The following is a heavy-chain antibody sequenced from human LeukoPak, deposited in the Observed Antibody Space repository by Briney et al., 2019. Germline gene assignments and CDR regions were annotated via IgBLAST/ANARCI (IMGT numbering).Heavy chain of an antibody. CDR2: IYYSGST. J-gene: IGHJ4*02. CDR1: RGSISSGGYY. V-gene: IGHV4-31*03. CDR3: ARGQGYSSGWYNFDY. Sequence: SETLSLTCTVSRGSISSGGYYWSWIRQHPGKGLEWIGYIYYSGSTYYSPSLKSRVTMSVDTSKNQFSLKLSSVTAADTAVYYCARGQGYSSGWYNFDYWGQGTLVTVSS. D-gene: IGHD6-19*01.